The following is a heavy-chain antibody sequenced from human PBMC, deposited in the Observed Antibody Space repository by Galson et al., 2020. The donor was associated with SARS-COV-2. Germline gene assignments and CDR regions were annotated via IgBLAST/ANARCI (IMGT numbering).Heavy chain of an antibody. Sequence: ASETLSLTCAVSGGSISRGVYSWTWIRQPPGKGLEWNGYIYHTGTTYYNPSLKSRVTISVDGSKNQFSLKLRSVTAADTAVYYCARDDILTWNARGAFDIWGQGTMVTVSS. CDR3: ARDDILTWNARGAFDI. V-gene: IGHV4-30-2*01. CDR1: GGSISRGVYS. D-gene: IGHD3-9*01. J-gene: IGHJ3*02. CDR2: IYHTGTT.